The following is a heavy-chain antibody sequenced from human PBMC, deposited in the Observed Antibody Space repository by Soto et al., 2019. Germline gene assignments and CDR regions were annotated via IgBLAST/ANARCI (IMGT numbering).Heavy chain of an antibody. D-gene: IGHD3-3*01. CDR1: GFTFSSYG. CDR2: ISYDGSNK. V-gene: IGHV3-30*18. CDR3: AKDYSLPLFGVVIIASYFDY. J-gene: IGHJ4*02. Sequence: GGSLRLSCAASGFTFSSYGMHWVRQAPGKGLEWVAVISYDGSNKYYADSVKGRFTISRDNSKNTLYLQMNSLRAEDTAVYYCAKDYSLPLFGVVIIASYFDYWGQGTLVTVSS.